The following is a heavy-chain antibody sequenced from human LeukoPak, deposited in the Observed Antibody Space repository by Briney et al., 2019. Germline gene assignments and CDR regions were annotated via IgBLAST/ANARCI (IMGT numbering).Heavy chain of an antibody. J-gene: IGHJ6*02. CDR2: ISFTSTTT. CDR3: ARDEGGIAAAGYYYNYGMDV. Sequence: GGSVRLSCGASGFAFSTYSMNWVPQAPGKGLEWVSYISFTSTTTYYADSVKGRFTISRDNAKNSLYLQMNSLRPEDTAVDYCARDEGGIAAAGYYYNYGMDVWGQGNTVTVSS. D-gene: IGHD6-13*01. V-gene: IGHV3-48*01. CDR1: GFAFSTYS.